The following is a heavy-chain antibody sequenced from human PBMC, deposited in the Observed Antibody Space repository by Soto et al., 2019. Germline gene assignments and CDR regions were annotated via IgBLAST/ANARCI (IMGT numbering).Heavy chain of an antibody. D-gene: IGHD1-26*01. CDR1: GFTFSSCS. V-gene: IGHV3-48*02. CDR3: VRDQQWASPHYFDS. Sequence: GGSLRLSCAGSGFTFSSCSMNWVRQAPGKGLEWISYISSSGTIIYYADSVKGRFTISRDNAKNSLYLQMNSLRDEDTAVYYCVRDQQWASPHYFDSWGQGT. J-gene: IGHJ4*02. CDR2: ISSSGTII.